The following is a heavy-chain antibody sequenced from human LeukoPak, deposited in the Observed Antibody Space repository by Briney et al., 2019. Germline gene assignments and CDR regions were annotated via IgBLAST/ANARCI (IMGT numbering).Heavy chain of an antibody. D-gene: IGHD3-3*01. CDR2: INYSENT. Sequence: SQTLSLTCTVSGASISSAGYYWSWIRQPPGKGLEWIGYINYSENTYYNPSLKSRLTISVHTSKNQFSLKLTSVTAADTAVYYCARWTIFGVAWGQGTLVTVSS. CDR1: GASISSAGYY. V-gene: IGHV4-30-4*08. J-gene: IGHJ5*02. CDR3: ARWTIFGVA.